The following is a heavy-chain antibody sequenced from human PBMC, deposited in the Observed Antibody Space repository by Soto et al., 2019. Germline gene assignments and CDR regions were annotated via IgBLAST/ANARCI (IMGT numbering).Heavy chain of an antibody. V-gene: IGHV4-39*01. Sequence: SVLLSLTCTVSGDSSKSSSYYWGWIRQPPGKGLEWIGSIYYTGRTYYNPSLKSRVTISVDTSKNQLSLELTSLTAADMAVFYCARLYGGRFTGIPSWSQGTLVTVSS. D-gene: IGHD4-17*01. CDR1: GDSSKSSSYY. CDR2: IYYTGRT. CDR3: ARLYGGRFTGIPS. J-gene: IGHJ5*02.